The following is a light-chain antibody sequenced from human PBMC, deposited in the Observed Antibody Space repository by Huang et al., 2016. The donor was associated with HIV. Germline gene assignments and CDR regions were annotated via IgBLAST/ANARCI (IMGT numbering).Light chain of an antibody. CDR2: DAT. J-gene: IGKJ2*03. V-gene: IGKV1-33*01. CDR3: QQFENVPYS. CDR1: QDISNY. Sequence: DIQMTQSPFSLSASIGDRVTITCQASQDISNYLNWYKQKPGKAPKLLLYDATNSESGVPSRVSGSGSGTDFTLTISRLQPEDFATYYCQQFENVPYSFGQGTRLEIK.